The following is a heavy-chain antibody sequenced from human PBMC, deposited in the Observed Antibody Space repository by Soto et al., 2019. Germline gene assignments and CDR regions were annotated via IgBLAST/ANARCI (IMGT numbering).Heavy chain of an antibody. CDR1: GFTFSSYG. CDR3: ARLYCSASSCYSVGAFDI. Sequence: GGSLRLSCAASGFTFSSYGMHWVRQAPGKGLEWVALIWFDGSGKYYTESVKGRFTISRDNSKSTLYLQMNSLRAEDTAVYYCARLYCSASSCYSVGAFDIRGQGTMVTVSS. J-gene: IGHJ3*02. V-gene: IGHV3-33*01. D-gene: IGHD2-15*01. CDR2: IWFDGSGK.